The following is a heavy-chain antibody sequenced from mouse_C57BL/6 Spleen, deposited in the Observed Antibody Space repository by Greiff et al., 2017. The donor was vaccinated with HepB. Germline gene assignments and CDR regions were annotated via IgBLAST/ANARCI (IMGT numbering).Heavy chain of an antibody. CDR1: GFTFSSYA. CDR3: ARDYGSSYDAMYY. J-gene: IGHJ4*01. Sequence: EVMLVESGGGLVKPGGSLKLSCAASGFTFSSYAMSWVRQTPEKRLEWVATISDGGSYTYYPDNVKGRFTISRDNAKNNLYLQMSHLKSEDTAMYYCARDYGSSYDAMYYWGQGTSVTVSS. V-gene: IGHV5-4*01. CDR2: ISDGGSYT. D-gene: IGHD1-1*01.